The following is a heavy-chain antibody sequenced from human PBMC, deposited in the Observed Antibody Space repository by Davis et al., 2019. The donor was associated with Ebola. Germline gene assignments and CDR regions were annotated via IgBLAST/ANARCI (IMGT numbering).Heavy chain of an antibody. V-gene: IGHV4-61*08. CDR2: IYYSGST. D-gene: IGHD2-15*01. CDR3: ARAGYCSGGSCYLAGWFDP. J-gene: IGHJ5*02. Sequence: PSETLSLTCTVSGGSISSGGYYWSWIRQHPGKGLEWIGYIYYSGSTNYNPSLKSRVTISVDTSKNQFSLKLSSVTAADTAVYYCARAGYCSGGSCYLAGWFDPWGQGTLVTVSS. CDR1: GGSISSGGYY.